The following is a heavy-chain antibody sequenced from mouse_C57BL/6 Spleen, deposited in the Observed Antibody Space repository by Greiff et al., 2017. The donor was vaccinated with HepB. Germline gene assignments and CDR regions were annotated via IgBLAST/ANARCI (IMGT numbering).Heavy chain of an antibody. V-gene: IGHV14-1*01. CDR1: GFNIKDYY. J-gene: IGHJ2*01. Sequence: EVQLQQSGAELVRPGASVKLSCTASGFNIKDYYMHWVKQRPEQGLEWIGRIDPEDGDTEYAPKFQGKATMTADTSSNTAYLQLSSLTSEDTAVYYCTLYYYCSSSFDYWGQGTTLTVSS. CDR3: TLYYYCSSSFDY. CDR2: IDPEDGDT. D-gene: IGHD1-1*01.